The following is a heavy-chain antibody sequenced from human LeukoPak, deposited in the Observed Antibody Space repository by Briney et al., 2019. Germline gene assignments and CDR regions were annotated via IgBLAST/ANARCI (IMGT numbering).Heavy chain of an antibody. CDR1: GFTFSDCY. CDR3: ARVRVEMATIHWYFDL. D-gene: IGHD5-24*01. Sequence: GGSLRLSCAASGFTFSDCYMSWIRQAPGKGLEWVSYISSSGSTIYYADSVKGRFTISRDNAKNSLYLQMNSLRAEDTAVYYCARVRVEMATIHWYFDLWGRGTLVTVSS. CDR2: ISSSGSTI. J-gene: IGHJ2*01. V-gene: IGHV3-11*04.